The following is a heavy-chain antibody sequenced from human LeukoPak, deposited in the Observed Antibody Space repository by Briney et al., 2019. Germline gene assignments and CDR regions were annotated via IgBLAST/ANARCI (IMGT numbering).Heavy chain of an antibody. CDR2: INQDGTDK. D-gene: IGHD2-8*02. CDR3: VTYSTGLYRGLEF. V-gene: IGHV3-7*03. Sequence: GGSLRLSCSASGFTFSTYWMSWIRQAPGKGLEWVANINQDGTDKYYVDSVKGRFTFSRDNAQNSLYLQMSSLRVEDTAVYYCVTYSTGLYRGLEFWGQGTQVTVSS. CDR1: GFTFSTYW. J-gene: IGHJ4*02.